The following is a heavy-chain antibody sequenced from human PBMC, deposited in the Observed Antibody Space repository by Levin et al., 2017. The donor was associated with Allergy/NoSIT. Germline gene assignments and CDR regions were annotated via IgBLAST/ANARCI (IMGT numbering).Heavy chain of an antibody. CDR2: INPNSGGT. CDR3: ARVVVPAAGRHFDY. CDR1: GYTFTGYY. D-gene: IGHD2-2*01. J-gene: IGHJ4*02. Sequence: ASVKVSCKASGYTFTGYYMHWVRQAPGQGLEWMGWINPNSGGTNYAQKFQGRVTMTRDTSISTAYMELSRLRSDDTAVYYCARVVVPAAGRHFDYWGQGTLVTVSS. V-gene: IGHV1-2*02.